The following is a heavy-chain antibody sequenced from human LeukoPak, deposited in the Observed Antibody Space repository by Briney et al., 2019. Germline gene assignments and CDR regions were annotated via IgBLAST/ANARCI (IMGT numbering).Heavy chain of an antibody. J-gene: IGHJ4*02. Sequence: GGSLRLSCAASGFTFSSYAMSWVRQAPGKGLEWVSAISGSGGSTYYADSVEGRFTISRDNSKNTLYLQMNSLRAEDTAVYYCAKGRVHYDSGSYPHYYFDYWGQGTLVTVSS. CDR2: ISGSGGST. D-gene: IGHD1-26*01. CDR1: GFTFSSYA. V-gene: IGHV3-23*01. CDR3: AKGRVHYDSGSYPHYYFDY.